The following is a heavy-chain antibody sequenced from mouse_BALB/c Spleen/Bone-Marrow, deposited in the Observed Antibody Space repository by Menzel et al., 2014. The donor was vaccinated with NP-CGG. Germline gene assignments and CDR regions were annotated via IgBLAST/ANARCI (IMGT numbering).Heavy chain of an antibody. D-gene: IGHD1-1*01. Sequence: EVQLQESGAELVKPGASVKLSCTASGFNIKDTYMHWVKQRPEQGLEWIGRIDPANGNTKYDPKFQGKATITADTSSNTAYLQLSSLTSEDTAVYYCARYDPYYHGRGFDVWGAGTTVTVSS. CDR2: IDPANGNT. V-gene: IGHV14-3*02. CDR3: ARYDPYYHGRGFDV. CDR1: GFNIKDTY. J-gene: IGHJ1*01.